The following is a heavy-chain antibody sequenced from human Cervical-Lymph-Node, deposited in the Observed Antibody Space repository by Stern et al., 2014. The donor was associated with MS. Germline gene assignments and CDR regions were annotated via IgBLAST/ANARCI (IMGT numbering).Heavy chain of an antibody. CDR1: GGTISNYI. Sequence: QVQLVQSGAEVKKPWSSVKVSCKASGGTISNYIIGWVRQAPGTGLELMGGIIPMFGSANYAEKFQDRVTITADESTSTAYMDLSSLRSEDTAVYYCARATSDYIWGTYRFLDSWGQGTLVIVSS. J-gene: IGHJ4*02. V-gene: IGHV1-69*01. CDR2: IIPMFGSA. CDR3: ARATSDYIWGTYRFLDS. D-gene: IGHD3-16*02.